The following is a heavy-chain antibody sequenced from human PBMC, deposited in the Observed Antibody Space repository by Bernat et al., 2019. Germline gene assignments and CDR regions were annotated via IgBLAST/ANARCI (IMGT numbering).Heavy chain of an antibody. V-gene: IGHV3-23*04. Sequence: EVQLVESGGGLVQPGGSLRLSCAASGYTFSSYAMSWVRQAPGKGLEWVSAISGSGGSTYYADSMKGRFTISRDNSKNTLYLQMNSLRAEDTAVYYCAKDLSSNYHYYYMDVWGKGTTVTVSS. D-gene: IGHD4-4*01. CDR1: GYTFSSYA. J-gene: IGHJ6*03. CDR3: AKDLSSNYHYYYMDV. CDR2: ISGSGGST.